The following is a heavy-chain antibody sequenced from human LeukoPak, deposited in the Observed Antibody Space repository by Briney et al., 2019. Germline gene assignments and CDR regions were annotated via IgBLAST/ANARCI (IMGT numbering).Heavy chain of an antibody. CDR3: ARTFYYDSSGYSFDY. J-gene: IGHJ4*02. CDR2: IYYSGST. CDR1: GGSISSYY. D-gene: IGHD3-22*01. Sequence: SETLSLTCTVSGGSISSYYWSWTRQPPGKGLEWIGYIYYSGSTNYNPSLKSRVTISVDTSKNQFSLKLSSVTAADTAVYYCARTFYYDSSGYSFDYWGQGTLVTVSS. V-gene: IGHV4-59*01.